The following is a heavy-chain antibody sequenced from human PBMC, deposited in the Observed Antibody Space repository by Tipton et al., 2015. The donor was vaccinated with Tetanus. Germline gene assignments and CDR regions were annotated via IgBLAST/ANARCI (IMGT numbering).Heavy chain of an antibody. CDR2: LSYSGTT. CDR1: GGSFSGYY. Sequence: TLSLTCAVYGGSFSGYYWSWIRQTPEKGLEWIGDLSYSGTTYYNPSLKSRVTMSVDTSENHFSLILNYVTAADMAVYYCARRSFYNGMDVWGLGTTVSVSS. CDR3: ARRSFYNGMDV. J-gene: IGHJ6*02. V-gene: IGHV4-34*01.